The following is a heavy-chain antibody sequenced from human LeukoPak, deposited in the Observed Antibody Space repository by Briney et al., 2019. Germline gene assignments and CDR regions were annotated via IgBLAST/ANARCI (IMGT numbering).Heavy chain of an antibody. J-gene: IGHJ4*02. Sequence: GGSLRLSCAASGFTFSSYGMHWVRQATGKGLEWVSAIGAAGDTYYAGSVKGRFCIAREDAKNSLFLQMNRLGAGDTAVYCCGRVGRYCSGGSCYNFFDYWGQGTLV. CDR1: GFTFSSYG. CDR2: IGAAGDT. V-gene: IGHV3-13*01. CDR3: GRVGRYCSGGSCYNFFDY. D-gene: IGHD2-15*01.